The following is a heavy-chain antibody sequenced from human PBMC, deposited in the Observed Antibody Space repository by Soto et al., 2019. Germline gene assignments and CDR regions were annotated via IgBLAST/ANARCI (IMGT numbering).Heavy chain of an antibody. Sequence: GGSLRLSCAASGFTFDDYAMHWVRQAPGKGLEWVSGISWNSGSIGYADSVKGLFTISRDNAKNSLYLQMNSLRAEDTALYYCAKDMGEGRGSYYFDYWGQGTLVTVSS. D-gene: IGHD3-16*01. J-gene: IGHJ4*02. V-gene: IGHV3-9*01. CDR3: AKDMGEGRGSYYFDY. CDR2: ISWNSGSI. CDR1: GFTFDDYA.